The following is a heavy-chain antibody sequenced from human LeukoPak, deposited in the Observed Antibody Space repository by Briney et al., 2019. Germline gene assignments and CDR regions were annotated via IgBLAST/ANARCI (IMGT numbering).Heavy chain of an antibody. CDR2: IIPIFGTA. Sequence: ASVKVSCKSSGGTFSSYAISWVRQAPGQGLEWMGGIIPIFGTANYAQKFQGRVTITTDESTSTAYMELSSLRSEDTAVYYCARGNDFWSGHYTGAFDIWGQGTMVTVSS. J-gene: IGHJ3*02. V-gene: IGHV1-69*05. CDR3: ARGNDFWSGHYTGAFDI. CDR1: GGTFSSYA. D-gene: IGHD3-3*01.